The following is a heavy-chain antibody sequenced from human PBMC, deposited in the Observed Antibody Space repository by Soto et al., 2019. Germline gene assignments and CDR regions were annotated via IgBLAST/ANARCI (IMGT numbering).Heavy chain of an antibody. J-gene: IGHJ4*02. CDR3: ARDIVGATAALDY. Sequence: SETLSLTCTVSGGSISSYYWSWIRQPPGKGLEWIGYIYYSGSTNYNPSLKSRVTISVDTSKNQFSLKLSSVTAADTAVYYCARDIVGATAALDYWGQGTLVTVSS. D-gene: IGHD1-26*01. CDR2: IYYSGST. CDR1: GGSISSYY. V-gene: IGHV4-59*12.